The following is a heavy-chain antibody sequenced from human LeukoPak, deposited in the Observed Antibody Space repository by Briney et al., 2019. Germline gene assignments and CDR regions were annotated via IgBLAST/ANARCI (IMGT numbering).Heavy chain of an antibody. CDR1: GYTFTSYA. CDR2: INAGNGNT. J-gene: IGHJ6*02. Sequence: ASVKVSCKASGYTFTSYAMHWVRQAPGQRLEWMGWINAGNGNTKYSQKFQGRVTITRDTSAGTAYMELSSLRSEDTAVYYCARYGDYRSDYYYYGMDVWGQGTTVTVSS. V-gene: IGHV1-3*01. D-gene: IGHD4-17*01. CDR3: ARYGDYRSDYYYYGMDV.